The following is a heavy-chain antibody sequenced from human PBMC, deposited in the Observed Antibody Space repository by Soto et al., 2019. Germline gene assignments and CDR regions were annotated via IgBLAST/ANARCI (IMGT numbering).Heavy chain of an antibody. CDR3: ARKNVYYGDYENFDY. CDR1: GYTFTTYD. CDR2: MNPNSGNT. D-gene: IGHD4-17*01. V-gene: IGHV1-8*01. Sequence: ASVTVSCKASGYTFTTYDINWVRQATGQGLEWMGWMNPNSGNTGYAQKFQGRVTMTRNTSLSTAYMELSSLRSEDTAVYYCARKNVYYGDYENFDYWGQGTLVTVSS. J-gene: IGHJ4*02.